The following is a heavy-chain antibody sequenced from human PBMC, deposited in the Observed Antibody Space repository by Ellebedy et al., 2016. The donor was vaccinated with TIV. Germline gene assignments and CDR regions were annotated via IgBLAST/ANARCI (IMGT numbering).Heavy chain of an antibody. CDR3: AIRKGMVGAGNWFDP. CDR1: RFTFSSYG. J-gene: IGHJ5*02. V-gene: IGHV3-23*01. Sequence: GESLKISXAASRFTFSSYGMHWVRQAPGKGLEWVSVISGSGDSIYYADSVRGRFTISRDNSKNTLYLQMNSLRVEDTAVYYCAIRKGMVGAGNWFDPWGQGTLVTVSS. D-gene: IGHD6-13*01. CDR2: ISGSGDSI.